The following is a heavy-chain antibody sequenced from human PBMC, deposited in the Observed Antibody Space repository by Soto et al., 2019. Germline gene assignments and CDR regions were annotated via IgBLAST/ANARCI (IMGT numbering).Heavy chain of an antibody. D-gene: IGHD2-15*01. J-gene: IGHJ4*02. CDR3: AKEYCSGGSCYWSDY. CDR1: GFTFSSYG. V-gene: IGHV3-30*18. CDR2: ISYDGSNK. Sequence: ESGGGVVQPGRSLRLSCAAFGFTFSSYGMHWVRQAPGKGLEWVAVISYDGSNKYYADSVKGRFTISRDNSKNTLYLQMNSLRAEDTAVYYCAKEYCSGGSCYWSDYWGQGTLVTVSS.